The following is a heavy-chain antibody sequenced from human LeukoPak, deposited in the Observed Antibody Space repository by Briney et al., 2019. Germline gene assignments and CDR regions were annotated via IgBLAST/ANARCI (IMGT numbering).Heavy chain of an antibody. J-gene: IGHJ4*02. CDR3: ARFSGSSLDFDY. CDR1: GFTFSSYS. V-gene: IGHV3-21*01. D-gene: IGHD1-26*01. Sequence: GGSLRLSCAASGFTFSSYSMNWVRQAPGKGLEWVSSISSSSSYIYYADSVKGRFTISRDNAKNSLYLQMNSLRAEDTAVYYCARFSGSSLDFDYWGQGTLVTVSS. CDR2: ISSSSSYI.